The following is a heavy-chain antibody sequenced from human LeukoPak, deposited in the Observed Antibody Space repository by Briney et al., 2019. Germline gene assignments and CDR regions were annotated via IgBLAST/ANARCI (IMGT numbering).Heavy chain of an antibody. CDR2: INHSGST. V-gene: IGHV4-34*01. CDR1: GGSFSGYY. D-gene: IGHD1-26*01. J-gene: IGHJ4*02. CDR3: ARWGGSHYYFDY. Sequence: SETLSITCAVYGGSFSGYYWSWIRQPPGKGLEWIGEINHSGSTNYNPSLKSRVTISVDTSKNQFSLKLSSVTAADTAVYYCARWGGSHYYFDYWGQGTLVTVSS.